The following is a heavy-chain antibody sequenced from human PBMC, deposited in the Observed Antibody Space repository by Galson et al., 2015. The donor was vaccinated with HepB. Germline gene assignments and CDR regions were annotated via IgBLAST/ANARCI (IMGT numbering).Heavy chain of an antibody. CDR2: ISYDGSNK. CDR1: GFTFSSYA. J-gene: IGHJ6*02. Sequence: SLRLSCAASGFTFSSYAMHWVRQAPGKGLEWVAVISYDGSNKYYADSVKGRLTISRDNSKNTLYLQMNSLRAEDTAVYYCAREVFSGSSYNAGMDVWGQGTTVTVSS. V-gene: IGHV3-30*04. CDR3: AREVFSGSSYNAGMDV. D-gene: IGHD3-10*01.